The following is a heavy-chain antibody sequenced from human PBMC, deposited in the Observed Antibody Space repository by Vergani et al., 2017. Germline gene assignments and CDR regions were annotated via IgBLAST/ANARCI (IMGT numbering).Heavy chain of an antibody. CDR1: GFAVRENY. CDR2: IYPSGGT. V-gene: IGHV3-66*02. J-gene: IGHJ4*02. Sequence: VESGGALAQPGGSLRLSCTVSGFAVRENYIKWVRQAPGKGLEWVSIIYPSGGTFYSDSVKGRFTLSRDISKNMVYLEMNNLRPEDSSLYYCASRISVGESLSDFWGQGTLVAVAS. CDR3: ASRISVGESLSDF. D-gene: IGHD3-10*01.